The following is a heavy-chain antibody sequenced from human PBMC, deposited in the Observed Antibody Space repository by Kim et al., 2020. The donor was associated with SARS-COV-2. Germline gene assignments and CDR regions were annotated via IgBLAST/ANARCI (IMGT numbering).Heavy chain of an antibody. CDR3: ARGEGDYFDY. J-gene: IGHJ4*02. CDR2: IRSRANFYTT. V-gene: IGHV3-72*01. Sequence: GGSLRLSCAASGFTFSGHYMDWVRQAPGTGLEWVGRIRSRANFYTTEYAASVKGRFTISRDDSKNSLYLQMNGLKTEDTSGYYCARGEGDYFDYWGQGTLVTVSS. D-gene: IGHD1-26*01. CDR1: GFTFSGHY.